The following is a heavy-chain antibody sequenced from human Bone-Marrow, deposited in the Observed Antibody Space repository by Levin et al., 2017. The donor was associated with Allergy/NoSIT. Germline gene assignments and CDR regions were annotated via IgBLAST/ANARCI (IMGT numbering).Heavy chain of an antibody. V-gene: IGHV4-34*01. CDR1: GVSFSAYY. CDR2: IDHSGGT. CDR3: MRGPVLPIVTFSGDEVGTEPPTTTGRDFDD. D-gene: IGHD2/OR15-2a*01. J-gene: IGHJ4*02. Sequence: SQTLSLTCTVSGVSFSAYYWNWIRQPPGKGLEWIGEIDHSGGTKYNPSLQSRVTLSVDRSKRQFSLNLKSLTAADSAVYFCMRGPVLPIVTFSGDEVGTEPPTTTGRDFDDWGQGTRVAVSS.